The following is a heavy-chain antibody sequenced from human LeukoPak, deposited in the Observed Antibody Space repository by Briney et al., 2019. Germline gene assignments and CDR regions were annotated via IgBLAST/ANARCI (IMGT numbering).Heavy chain of an antibody. CDR1: GFTFSSYA. J-gene: IGHJ4*02. D-gene: IGHD1-14*01. Sequence: PGRSLRLSCAASGFTFSSYAMHWVRQAPGKGLEWVAVISYDGSNKYYADSVKGRFTISRDNSKNTLYLQMNSLRAEDTAVYYCARVPPGDWGQGTLVTVSS. CDR3: ARVPPGD. V-gene: IGHV3-30-3*01. CDR2: ISYDGSNK.